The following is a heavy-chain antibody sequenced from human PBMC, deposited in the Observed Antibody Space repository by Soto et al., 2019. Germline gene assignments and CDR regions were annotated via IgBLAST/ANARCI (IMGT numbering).Heavy chain of an antibody. Sequence: GGSLRLSCAASGFTFSSYWMSWVRQAPGKGLEWVANIKQDGSEKYYVDSVKGRFTISRDNAKNSLYLQMNSLRAEDTAVYYCARSFYDFWSGYPRDNWFDYWGQGTLVTVSS. CDR3: ARSFYDFWSGYPRDNWFDY. CDR1: GFTFSSYW. D-gene: IGHD3-3*01. V-gene: IGHV3-7*01. J-gene: IGHJ4*02. CDR2: IKQDGSEK.